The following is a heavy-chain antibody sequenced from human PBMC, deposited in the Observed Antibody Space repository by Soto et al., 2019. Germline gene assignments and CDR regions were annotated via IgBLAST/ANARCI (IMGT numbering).Heavy chain of an antibody. CDR1: GGSFSGYY. D-gene: IGHD3-3*01. J-gene: IGHJ6*02. CDR3: ARGRYYDFWNGVYGMDV. CDR2: INHSGST. V-gene: IGHV4-34*01. Sequence: SETLSLTCAVYGGSFSGYYWSWIRQPPGKGLEWIGEINHSGSTNYNPSLKSRVTISVDTSKNQFSLKLSSVTAADTAVYYCARGRYYDFWNGVYGMDVWGQGTTVTVSS.